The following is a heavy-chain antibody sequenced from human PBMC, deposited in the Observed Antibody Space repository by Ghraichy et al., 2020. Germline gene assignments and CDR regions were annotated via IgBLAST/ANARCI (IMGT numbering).Heavy chain of an antibody. CDR1: GFSFNNYA. J-gene: IGHJ4*01. D-gene: IGHD3-3*01. V-gene: IGHV3-23*05. CDR2: ISDSYT. CDR3: VRGWGGYYFDY. Sequence: GGSLRLSCAASGFSFNNYAMKWVRQAPGKGLEWVSGISDSYTYYVDSVKGRFIFSSDISKNTLYLQMNSLRAEDTAVYYCVRGWGGYYFDYWGQGTLVTVSS.